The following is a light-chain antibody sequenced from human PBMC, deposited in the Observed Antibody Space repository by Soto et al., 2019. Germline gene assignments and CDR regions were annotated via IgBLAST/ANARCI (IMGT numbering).Light chain of an antibody. V-gene: IGKV3-20*01. Sequence: EIVLTQSPGTLSLSPGERATLSCRASQRISSSYLAWYQQKPGQAPRLLISAASSRATGVPDRFSGSESGTDFTLSVSRLEPEDFAVYYCQHYNNSSPIFGGGTKVEIK. CDR1: QRISSSY. CDR3: QHYNNSSPI. J-gene: IGKJ4*01. CDR2: AAS.